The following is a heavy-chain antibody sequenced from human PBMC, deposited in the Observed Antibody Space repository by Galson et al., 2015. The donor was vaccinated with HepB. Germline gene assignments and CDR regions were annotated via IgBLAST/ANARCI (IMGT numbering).Heavy chain of an antibody. CDR3: ARRASGMTVRYGFDY. Sequence: SETLSLTCTVSGGSIRSSDDYWGWIRQPPGKGLEWIGGLYKSGSTHYNPSLKSRVTIFVDTSKNQFSLKLSSVTAADTAVYYCARRASGMTVRYGFDYWGQGTLVTVSS. CDR1: GGSIRSSDDY. D-gene: IGHD3-22*01. J-gene: IGHJ4*02. V-gene: IGHV4-39*01. CDR2: LYKSGST.